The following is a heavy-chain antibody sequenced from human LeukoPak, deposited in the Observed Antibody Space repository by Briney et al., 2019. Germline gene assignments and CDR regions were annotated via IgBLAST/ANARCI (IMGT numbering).Heavy chain of an antibody. J-gene: IGHJ5*02. CDR2: INYSGST. D-gene: IGHD2-21*02. CDR3: ASSAYCGGDCYRWFDP. V-gene: IGHV4-34*01. CDR1: DGSFSGYY. Sequence: SETLSLTCAVYDGSFSGYYWSWIRQPPGKGLEWIGEINYSGSTNYNPSLKSRVTISVDTSKNQFSLKLSSVTAADTAVYYCASSAYCGGDCYRWFDPWGQGTLVTVSS.